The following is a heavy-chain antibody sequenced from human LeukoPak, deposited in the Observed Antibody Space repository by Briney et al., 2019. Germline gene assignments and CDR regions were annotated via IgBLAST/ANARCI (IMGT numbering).Heavy chain of an antibody. D-gene: IGHD3-22*01. CDR2: TYYSGST. CDR1: GGSISSSSYY. Sequence: SETLSLTCTVSGGSISSSSYYWGWIRQPPGKGLEWIGSTYYSGSTYYNPSLKSRVTISVDTSKNQFSLKLSSVTAADTAVYYCASTYAYITMITGLHWGQGTLVTVSS. V-gene: IGHV4-39*01. J-gene: IGHJ4*02. CDR3: ASTYAYITMITGLH.